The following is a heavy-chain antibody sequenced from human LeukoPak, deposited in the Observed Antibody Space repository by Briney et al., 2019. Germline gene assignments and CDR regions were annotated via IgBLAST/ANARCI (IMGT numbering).Heavy chain of an antibody. CDR1: GYTFTHQW. CDR2: IYPRDSDT. D-gene: IGHD3-10*01. J-gene: IGHJ4*02. Sequence: GESLQISCKASGYTFTHQWIGWVRQKSGSGLEWMGIIYPRDSDTRYSPSFQGHVSISADTSINTASLEWSRLEASDTAIYYCARHSDVIGAIWGQGTLVTVSS. V-gene: IGHV5-51*01. CDR3: ARHSDVIGAI.